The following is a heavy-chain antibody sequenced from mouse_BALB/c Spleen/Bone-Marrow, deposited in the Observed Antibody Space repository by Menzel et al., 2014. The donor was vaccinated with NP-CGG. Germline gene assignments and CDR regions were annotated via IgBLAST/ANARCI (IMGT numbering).Heavy chain of an antibody. CDR2: INPDSRTI. CDR1: GFDFSRYW. J-gene: IGHJ2*01. CDR3: ARCGYYGFLHY. Sequence: ESGGGLVQPGGSLKLSCAASGFDFSRYWMSWVRQAPGKGLEWIGEINPDSRTINYTPSLKDKFIISRDNAKXTLDLQMSRVRSEDAGLYYCARCGYYGFLHYWGQGTTLTVSS. V-gene: IGHV4-1*02. D-gene: IGHD1-1*01.